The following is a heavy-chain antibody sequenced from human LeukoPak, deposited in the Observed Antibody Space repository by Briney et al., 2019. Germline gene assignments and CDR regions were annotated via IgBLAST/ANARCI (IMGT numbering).Heavy chain of an antibody. D-gene: IGHD3-9*01. CDR3: ARDLDPSRAFDI. J-gene: IGHJ3*02. V-gene: IGHV3-48*03. CDR1: GFTFSSYE. Sequence: GGSLRLSCAASGFTFSSYEMNWVRQAPGKGLEGVSYISSSGSTIYYADSVKGRLTISRDNAKTTLYLQMNSLRAEDTAVYYCARDLDPSRAFDIWGQGTMVTVSS. CDR2: ISSSGSTI.